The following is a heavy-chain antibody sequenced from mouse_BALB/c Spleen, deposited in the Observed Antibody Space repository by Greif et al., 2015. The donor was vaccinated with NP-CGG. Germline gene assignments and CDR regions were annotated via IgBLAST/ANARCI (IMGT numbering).Heavy chain of an antibody. CDR3: ASDGVTYYVDY. CDR2: IWAGGST. CDR1: GFSLTSYG. Sequence: VKVVESGPGLVAPSQSLSITCTVSGFSLTSYGVHWVRQPPGKGLEWLGVIWAGGSTTYYSALMSRLSTSKDNSKSQVFLKMNSLQADDTAMYYCASDGVTYYVDYWGQGTTLTVSS. J-gene: IGHJ2*01. V-gene: IGHV2-9*02. D-gene: IGHD2-13*01.